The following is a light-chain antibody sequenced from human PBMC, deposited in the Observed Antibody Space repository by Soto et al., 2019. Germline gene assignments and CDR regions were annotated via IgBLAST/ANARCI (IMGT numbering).Light chain of an antibody. V-gene: IGKV3-15*01. J-gene: IGKJ5*01. CDR3: QQYTDWPIT. CDR2: AAS. CDR1: QSMNST. Sequence: EVLMTQSPATLSVSPGDRATLSCRASQSMNSTLAWYQQHPGQAPRLLIYAASTRATAVPDRFSGSGSGTDFTLTIPSRQSDDFAVYFCQQYTDWPITFGQGTRLDIK.